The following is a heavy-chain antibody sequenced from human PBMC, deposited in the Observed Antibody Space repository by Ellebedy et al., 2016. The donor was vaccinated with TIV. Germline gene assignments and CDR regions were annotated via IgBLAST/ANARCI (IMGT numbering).Heavy chain of an antibody. J-gene: IGHJ4*02. Sequence: GESLKISCAASGFTFNNYAMSWVRQAPGKGLEWVSTLSHTGSRTYYTDSVEGRFIISRDTSKKTLYLQMNGLRAEDTAIYYCAKGRGGGSDSSAPRYYFDYWGLGTLVTVSS. D-gene: IGHD3-22*01. V-gene: IGHV3-23*01. CDR3: AKGRGGGSDSSAPRYYFDY. CDR1: GFTFNNYA. CDR2: LSHTGSRT.